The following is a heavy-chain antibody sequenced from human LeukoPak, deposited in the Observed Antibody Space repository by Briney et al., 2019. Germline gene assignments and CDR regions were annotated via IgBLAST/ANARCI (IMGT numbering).Heavy chain of an antibody. CDR3: ARDLSAAYDF. J-gene: IGHJ4*02. CDR1: GFPFSAYG. CDR2: LLYEGRK. V-gene: IGHV3-30*02. Sequence: GGSLRLSCAASGFPFSAYGMHWVRQAPGEGLECVARLLYEGRKDYANSVKGRFTVSRDNSKDTLYLQMDSLRAEDTAVYYCARDLSAAYDFWGQGVLVTVSS. D-gene: IGHD2-21*01.